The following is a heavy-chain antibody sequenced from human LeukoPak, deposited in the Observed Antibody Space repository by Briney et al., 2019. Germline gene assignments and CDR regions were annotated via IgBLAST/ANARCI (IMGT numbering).Heavy chain of an antibody. V-gene: IGHV1-69*13. CDR1: GGTFISYA. J-gene: IGHJ4*02. Sequence: VASVKVSCKASGGTFISYAISWVRQAPGQGLEWMGGIIPIFGTANYAQKFQGRVTITADESTSTAYMELSSLRSEDTAVYYCARAGAGSGSYYNVFFDYWGQGTLVTVSS. CDR2: IIPIFGTA. CDR3: ARAGAGSGSYYNVFFDY. D-gene: IGHD3-10*01.